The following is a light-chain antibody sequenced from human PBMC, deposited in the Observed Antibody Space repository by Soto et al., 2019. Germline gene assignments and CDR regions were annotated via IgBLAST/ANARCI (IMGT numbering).Light chain of an antibody. CDR2: AAS. Sequence: QMTQAPSTLCASVGDRVTITSRASPGISSYLAWYQQKPGKAPKRLIYAASTLESGVPSRFSGSGSGTDFTLTISCLQSEDFATYYCQQYYSYPRPFGQGARV. V-gene: IGKV1-8*01. J-gene: IGKJ1*01. CDR3: QQYYSYPRP. CDR1: PGISSY.